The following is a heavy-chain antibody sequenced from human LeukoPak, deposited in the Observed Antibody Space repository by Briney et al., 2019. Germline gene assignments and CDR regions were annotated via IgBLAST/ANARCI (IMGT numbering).Heavy chain of an antibody. CDR2: IYYSGST. Sequence: SETLSLTCTVSGGSISSYYWSWIRQPPGKGLEWIGYIYYSGSTNYNPSLKSRVTISVDTSKNQFSLKLSSVTAADTAVYYCARVFYGGAKFDYWGQGTLVTVSS. D-gene: IGHD4-23*01. J-gene: IGHJ4*02. CDR3: ARVFYGGAKFDY. CDR1: GGSISSYY. V-gene: IGHV4-59*01.